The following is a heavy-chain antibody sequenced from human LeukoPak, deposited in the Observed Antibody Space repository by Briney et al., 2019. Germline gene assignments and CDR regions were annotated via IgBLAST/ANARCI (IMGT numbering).Heavy chain of an antibody. V-gene: IGHV3-49*03. CDR2: IRSKAYGGTT. CDR1: GFTFGDYA. J-gene: IGHJ5*02. Sequence: PGRSLRLSCTASGFTFGDYAMSWFRQAPGKGLEWVGFIRSKAYGGTTEYAASVKGRFTISRDDSKSIAYLQMNSLKTEDTAVYYCTRAYTQLGFHPWGQGTLVTVSS. D-gene: IGHD2-2*01. CDR3: TRAYTQLGFHP.